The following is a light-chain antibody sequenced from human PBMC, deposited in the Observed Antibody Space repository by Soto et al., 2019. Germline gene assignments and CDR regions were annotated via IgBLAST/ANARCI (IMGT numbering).Light chain of an antibody. Sequence: EIVLTQSPGTLSLSPGERATLSCRASQSVTSNYLAWHQQKPGQAPMLLIYDASTRATGIPDRFSGSGSLTDFTLTISRLEPEYFAVYYCQQYGSSPFTFGPGTKVDIK. V-gene: IGKV3-20*01. CDR1: QSVTSNY. CDR2: DAS. CDR3: QQYGSSPFT. J-gene: IGKJ3*01.